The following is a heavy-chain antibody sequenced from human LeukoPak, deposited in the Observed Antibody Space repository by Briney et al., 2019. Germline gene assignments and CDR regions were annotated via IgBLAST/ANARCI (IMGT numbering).Heavy chain of an antibody. CDR3: ARVGRGYCSSTSCSPYYYYYYVDV. D-gene: IGHD2-2*01. V-gene: IGHV3-7*04. J-gene: IGHJ6*03. Sequence: GGSLRLSCAASGFTFSSYWMSWVRQAPGKGLEWVANIKQDGSEKYYVDSVKGRFTISRDNAKNSLYLQMNSLRAEDTAVYYCARVGRGYCSSTSCSPYYYYYYVDVWGKGTTVTVSS. CDR1: GFTFSSYW. CDR2: IKQDGSEK.